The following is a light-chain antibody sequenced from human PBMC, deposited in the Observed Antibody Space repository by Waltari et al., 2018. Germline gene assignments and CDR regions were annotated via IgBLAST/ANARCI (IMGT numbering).Light chain of an antibody. CDR2: LGS. Sequence: DIVMTQSPRSLPVTPGEPASISCRSSQSLLHTHGYNYLNWYLQKQGQSPQLLIYLGSNRASEVPDRFSGGGSGTDFTLKISRVEAEDIGVYYCMQSLQTPWTFGQGTKVEMK. CDR3: MQSLQTPWT. V-gene: IGKV2-28*01. CDR1: QSLLHTHGYNY. J-gene: IGKJ1*01.